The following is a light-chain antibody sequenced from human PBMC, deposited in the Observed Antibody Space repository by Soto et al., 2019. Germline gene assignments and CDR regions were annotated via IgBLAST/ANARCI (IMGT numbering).Light chain of an antibody. CDR3: AAWDDTLSGPV. Sequence: QAVVTQPPSASGTPGQRVAISCSGSSSNIGSNYVYWYRQLPGTAPKLLIYTSNQRPSGVPDRFSGSKSGTSASLAISGLRSEDEADYYCAAWDDTLSGPVFGGGTKLTVL. J-gene: IGLJ3*02. CDR1: SSNIGSNY. CDR2: TSN. V-gene: IGLV1-47*02.